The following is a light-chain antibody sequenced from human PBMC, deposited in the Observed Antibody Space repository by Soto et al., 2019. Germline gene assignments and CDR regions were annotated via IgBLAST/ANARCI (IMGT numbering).Light chain of an antibody. CDR2: GAS. V-gene: IGKV3-20*01. J-gene: IGKJ5*01. Sequence: EIVMKKSPVTLSFSPAERATLSCRASQSVSSNLAWYQQKPGQAPRLLIYGASTRATGIPDRFSGSGSGADFTLTITRLEPDDSAVYYCQQYGISHITFGEGTRLEIK. CDR1: QSVSSN. CDR3: QQYGISHIT.